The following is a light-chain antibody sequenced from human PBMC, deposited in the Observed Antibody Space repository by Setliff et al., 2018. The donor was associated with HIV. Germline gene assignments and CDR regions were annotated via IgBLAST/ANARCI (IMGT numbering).Light chain of an antibody. CDR3: CSYASTASFV. J-gene: IGLJ1*01. Sequence: GSPGQSITISCTGISSDIGSYNFVSWYQQHPGKAPKLIIYEVSKWPSGVSNHFSGSKSGNTASLTISGLQTEDEAEYYCCSYASTASFVFGTGTKVTVL. V-gene: IGLV2-23*02. CDR1: SSDIGSYNF. CDR2: EVS.